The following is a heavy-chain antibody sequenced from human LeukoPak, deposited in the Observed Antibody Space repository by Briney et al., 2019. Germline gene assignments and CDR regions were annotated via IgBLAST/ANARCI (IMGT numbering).Heavy chain of an antibody. CDR3: TKADGPYSLTPYSISLFDY. Sequence: GGSLRLSCEVSGYTFSNFAVNWVRRAPGKGLEWVAVISKDGTYKYFSDSVKGRFTVSRDNSKNTAYLQMNSLRSEDTAMYYCTKADGPYSLTPYSISLFDYWGPGTLVTVSS. CDR2: ISKDGTYK. V-gene: IGHV3-30*04. D-gene: IGHD4-11*01. J-gene: IGHJ4*02. CDR1: GYTFSNFA.